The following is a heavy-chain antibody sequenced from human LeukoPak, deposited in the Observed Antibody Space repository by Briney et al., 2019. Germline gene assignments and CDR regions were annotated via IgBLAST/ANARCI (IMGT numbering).Heavy chain of an antibody. V-gene: IGHV3-30*02. CDR3: ARDYRGTYYDFWSGYPYFDY. J-gene: IGHJ4*02. CDR2: ILSDGSNK. CDR1: GSTFSSYG. Sequence: GSLRLSCAASGSTFSSYGMHWVRQAPGKGPEWAAFILSDGSNKYYADSVKGRFTISRDNAKNSLYLQMNSLRAEDTAVYYCARDYRGTYYDFWSGYPYFDYWGQGTLVTVSS. D-gene: IGHD3-3*01.